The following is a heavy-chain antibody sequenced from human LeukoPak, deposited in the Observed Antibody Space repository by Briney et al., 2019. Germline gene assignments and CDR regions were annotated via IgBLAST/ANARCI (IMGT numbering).Heavy chain of an antibody. V-gene: IGHV4-59*01. Sequence: SETLSLTCTVSGGSISSYYWSWIRQPPGKGLEWIGYIYYSGSTNYNPSLKSRVTISVDTSKNQFSLKLSSVTAADTAVYFCARGRITMVRGVSPTYYFDYWGQGTLVTVSS. CDR3: ARGRITMVRGVSPTYYFDY. D-gene: IGHD3-10*01. CDR2: IYYSGST. J-gene: IGHJ4*02. CDR1: GGSISSYY.